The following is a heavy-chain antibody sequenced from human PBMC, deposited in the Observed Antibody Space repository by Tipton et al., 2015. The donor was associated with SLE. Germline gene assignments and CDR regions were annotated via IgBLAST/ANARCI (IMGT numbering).Heavy chain of an antibody. CDR3: RVWDIVMGPDTMIDY. D-gene: IGHD2-2*01. CDR1: GGSVNSGSYY. Sequence: TLSLTCTISGGSVNSGSYYWNWIRQYPGKGLEWIGYIHYSGSTYYNPSLKSRVTISVDSSTNHFSLKLSSVTAADTAVYFCRVWDIVMGPDTMIDYWGQGTLVTVSS. V-gene: IGHV4-31*06. J-gene: IGHJ4*02. CDR2: IHYSGST.